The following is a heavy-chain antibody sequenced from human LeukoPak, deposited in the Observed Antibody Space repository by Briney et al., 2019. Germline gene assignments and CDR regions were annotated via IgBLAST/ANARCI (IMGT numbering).Heavy chain of an antibody. CDR3: AKDRVSTVTTNYFDY. CDR2: ISGSGGTT. Sequence: GGSLRLSCAASGFTFSSYAMSWVRQAPGKGLEWVSSISGSGGTTYYGDSVKGRFSISRDNSRNTLYLQMNSLRAEDTAAYYCAKDRVSTVTTNYFDYWGQGTLVTVSS. J-gene: IGHJ4*02. V-gene: IGHV3-23*01. CDR1: GFTFSSYA. D-gene: IGHD4-17*01.